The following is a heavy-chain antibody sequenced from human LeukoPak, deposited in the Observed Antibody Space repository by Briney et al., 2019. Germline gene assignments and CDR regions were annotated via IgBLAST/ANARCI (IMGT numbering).Heavy chain of an antibody. CDR3: ARVHRFGVVSNPGAFDI. CDR2: ISYDGSNK. D-gene: IGHD3-3*01. J-gene: IGHJ3*02. V-gene: IGHV3-30-3*01. CDR1: EFTFDNYA. Sequence: PGGSLRLSCAASEFTFDNYAMHWVRQAPGKGLEWVAVISYDGSNKYYADSVKGRFTISRDNSKNTLYLQMNSLRAEDTAVYYCARVHRFGVVSNPGAFDIWGQGTMVTVSS.